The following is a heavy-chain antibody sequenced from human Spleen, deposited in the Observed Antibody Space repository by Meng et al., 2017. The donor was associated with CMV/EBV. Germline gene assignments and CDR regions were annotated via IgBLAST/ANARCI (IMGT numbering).Heavy chain of an antibody. CDR1: GLTFSSYG. D-gene: IGHD5-18*01. CDR3: SKGLGYSYGHFDY. J-gene: IGHJ4*02. Sequence: EASGLTFSSYGMHWVGQAQGKGLEWVAVIWNDGNNKYYADSVKGRFTVSRDNSKNTLYLQMNSLRAEDTAVYYCSKGLGYSYGHFDYWGQGTLVTVSS. V-gene: IGHV3-33*06. CDR2: IWNDGNNK.